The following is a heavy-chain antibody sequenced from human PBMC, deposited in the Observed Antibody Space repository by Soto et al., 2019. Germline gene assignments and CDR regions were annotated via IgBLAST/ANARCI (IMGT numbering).Heavy chain of an antibody. J-gene: IGHJ4*02. CDR3: ASAYSSSWGHY. Sequence: PSETLSLTCAVYGGSFSGYYWSWIRQPPGKGLEWIGEINHSGSTNYSPSLKSRVTISVDTSKNQFSLKLSSVTAADTAVYYCASAYSSSWGHYWGQGTLVTVSS. CDR1: GGSFSGYY. D-gene: IGHD6-13*01. CDR2: INHSGST. V-gene: IGHV4-34*01.